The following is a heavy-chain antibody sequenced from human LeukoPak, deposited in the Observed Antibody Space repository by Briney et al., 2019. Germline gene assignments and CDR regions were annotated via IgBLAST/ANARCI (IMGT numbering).Heavy chain of an antibody. CDR3: ARDCSSTSCLDAFDI. CDR2: IYTSGST. Sequence: SETLSLTCTVSGGSISSYYWSWIRQPAGKGLEWIGRIYTSGSTNYNPSLKSRVTMSVDTSKNQFSLKLSSVTAADTAVYYCARDCSSTSCLDAFDIWGQGTMVTVSS. V-gene: IGHV4-4*07. J-gene: IGHJ3*02. CDR1: GGSISSYY. D-gene: IGHD2-2*01.